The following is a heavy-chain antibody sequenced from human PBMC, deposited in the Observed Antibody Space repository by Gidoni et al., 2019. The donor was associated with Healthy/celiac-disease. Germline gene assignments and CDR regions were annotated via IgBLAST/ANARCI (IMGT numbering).Heavy chain of an antibody. CDR1: GFTFSSYG. J-gene: IGHJ4*02. CDR2: IWYDGSNK. CDR3: ARGITDIAVAGPYFDY. D-gene: IGHD6-19*01. Sequence: QVQLVESGGGVVQPGRSLRLSCAASGFTFSSYGMHWVRQAPGRGLEGVAVIWYDGSNKYYADSVKGRFTISRDNSKNTMYIKMNSLRADDTAVYYCARGITDIAVAGPYFDYWGQGTLVTVSS. V-gene: IGHV3-33*01.